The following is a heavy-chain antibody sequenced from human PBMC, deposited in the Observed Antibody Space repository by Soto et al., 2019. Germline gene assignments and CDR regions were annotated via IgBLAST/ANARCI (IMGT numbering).Heavy chain of an antibody. J-gene: IGHJ3*02. CDR1: GGSISSGGYY. CDR2: IYYSGST. V-gene: IGHV4-31*03. D-gene: IGHD5-12*01. Sequence: QVQLQESGPGLVKPSQTLSLTCTVSGGSISSGGYYWSWIRQHPGKGLEWIGYIYYSGSTYYNPSIKSRVTISVDPSKNQCALKLSSVTAADTAVYYCARVIDIGATGGHAFDIWGQGTMVTVSS. CDR3: ARVIDIGATGGHAFDI.